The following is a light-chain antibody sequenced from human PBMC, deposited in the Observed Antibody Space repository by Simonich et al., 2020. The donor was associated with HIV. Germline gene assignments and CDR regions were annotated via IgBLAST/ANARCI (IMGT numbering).Light chain of an antibody. Sequence: EISLTQSPATLSLSPGARATLSCRASQSVSSYLSCSQQKPGQAPRLLIYDASNRATGIPATFSGSGSGTDFTLTISSREPEDFAVYYCQQRSNWPPEVTFGQGTRLEIK. V-gene: IGKV3-11*01. CDR1: QSVSSY. CDR3: QQRSNWPPEVT. J-gene: IGKJ5*01. CDR2: DAS.